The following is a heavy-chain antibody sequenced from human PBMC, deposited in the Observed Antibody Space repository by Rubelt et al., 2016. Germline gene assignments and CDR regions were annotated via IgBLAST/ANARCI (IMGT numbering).Heavy chain of an antibody. V-gene: IGHV3-23*01. CDR2: ISGSGGST. Sequence: GKGLEWVSAISGSGGSTYYADSVKGRFTISRDNSKNTLYLQMNSLRAEDTAVYYCASKHSSSWDNAFDIWGQGTMVTVSS. CDR3: ASKHSSSWDNAFDI. D-gene: IGHD6-13*01. J-gene: IGHJ3*02.